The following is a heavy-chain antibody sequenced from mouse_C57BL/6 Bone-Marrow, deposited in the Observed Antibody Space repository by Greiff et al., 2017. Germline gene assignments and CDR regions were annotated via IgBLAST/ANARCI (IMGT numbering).Heavy chain of an antibody. V-gene: IGHV1-19*01. Sequence: EVQLQQSGPVLVKPGASVKMSCKASGYTFTDYYMNWVKQSHGKSLEWIGVINPYNGGTSYNQKFKGKATLTVDKSSSTAYMELNSLTSENSAVYYCARGYYYGSSPFYFDYWGQGTTLTVSS. CDR2: INPYNGGT. J-gene: IGHJ2*01. D-gene: IGHD1-1*01. CDR1: GYTFTDYY. CDR3: ARGYYYGSSPFYFDY.